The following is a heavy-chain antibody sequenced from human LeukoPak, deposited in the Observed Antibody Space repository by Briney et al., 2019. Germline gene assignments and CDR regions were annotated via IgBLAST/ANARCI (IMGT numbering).Heavy chain of an antibody. CDR1: GFTFSSYG. CDR2: ISYDGSNK. J-gene: IGHJ4*02. CDR3: AKGGDILTGYWGYFDY. V-gene: IGHV3-30*18. Sequence: GGSLRLSWAASGFTFSSYGMHWVRQAPGKGLEWVAVISYDGSNKYYADSVKGRFTLSRDNSKNTLYLQMNSLRAEDTAVYYCAKGGDILTGYWGYFDYWGQGTLVTVSS. D-gene: IGHD3-9*01.